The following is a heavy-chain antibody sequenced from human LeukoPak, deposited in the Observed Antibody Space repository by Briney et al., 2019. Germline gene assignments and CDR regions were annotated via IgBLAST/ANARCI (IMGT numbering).Heavy chain of an antibody. J-gene: IGHJ4*02. Sequence: GASVRVSCKASGGTFSSYAISWVRQAPGQGLEWMGRIIPILGIANSAQKFQGRVTITADKSTSTAYMELSSLRSEDTAVYYCARAPPRLDGYILYYWGQGTLVTVSS. CDR3: ARAPPRLDGYILYY. CDR1: GGTFSSYA. D-gene: IGHD5-24*01. V-gene: IGHV1-69*04. CDR2: IIPILGIA.